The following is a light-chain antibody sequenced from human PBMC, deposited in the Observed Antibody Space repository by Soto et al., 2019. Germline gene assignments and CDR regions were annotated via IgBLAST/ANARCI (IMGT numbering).Light chain of an antibody. J-gene: IGLJ1*01. CDR2: GVS. CDR1: SSDVGAYNY. CDR3: NSYAGNIGYV. Sequence: QSALTQPASVSGSPGQSITISCTGTSSDVGAYNYVSWYQQHPGKAPKLMIYGVSNRPSGISNRFSGSKSGNTASLTISGLQPEAEADYYCNSYAGNIGYVFGTGTKLTVL. V-gene: IGLV2-14*03.